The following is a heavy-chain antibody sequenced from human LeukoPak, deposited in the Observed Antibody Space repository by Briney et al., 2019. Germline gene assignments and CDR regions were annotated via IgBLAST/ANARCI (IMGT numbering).Heavy chain of an antibody. V-gene: IGHV4-4*07. CDR2: IYTSGST. Sequence: SETLSLTCTVSGGSISSYYWSWIRQPAGKGLEWIGRIYTSGSTNYNPSLKSRVTMSVDTSKNQFSLKLSSVTAADTAVYYCARGREVTNYYYYYMDVWGEGTTVTVSS. CDR1: GGSISSYY. J-gene: IGHJ6*03. D-gene: IGHD1-26*01. CDR3: ARGREVTNYYYYYMDV.